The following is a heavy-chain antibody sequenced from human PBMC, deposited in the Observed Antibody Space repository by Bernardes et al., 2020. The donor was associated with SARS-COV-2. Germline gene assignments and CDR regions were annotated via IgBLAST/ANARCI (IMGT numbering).Heavy chain of an antibody. V-gene: IGHV5-51*01. Sequence: GEHVKISCKGSDYTFTNYWIGWVRQMPGKGLEWMGIIYPGDSDTKYSPSFQGRVTISADKSVNTAYLQWSSLKASDTAIYYCARRRYGDFGVDVWGQGTTVTVSS. CDR2: IYPGDSDT. J-gene: IGHJ6*02. D-gene: IGHD4-17*01. CDR1: DYTFTNYW. CDR3: ARRRYGDFGVDV.